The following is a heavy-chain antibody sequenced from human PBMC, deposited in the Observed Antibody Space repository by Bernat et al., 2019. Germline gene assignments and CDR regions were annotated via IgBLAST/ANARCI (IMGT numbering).Heavy chain of an antibody. J-gene: IGHJ6*03. Sequence: VQLVESGGGVVQPGRSLRLSCAASGLTFSSYGMHWVRQAPGKGLEWVAFIWYDGSNKYHADFVEGRFTISRDNSKNTLYLQMGSLRVEDTAVYYCARDYGSGMDVWGKGTTVTVS. CDR2: IWYDGSNK. CDR1: GLTFSSYG. D-gene: IGHD3-10*01. CDR3: ARDYGSGMDV. V-gene: IGHV3-33*01.